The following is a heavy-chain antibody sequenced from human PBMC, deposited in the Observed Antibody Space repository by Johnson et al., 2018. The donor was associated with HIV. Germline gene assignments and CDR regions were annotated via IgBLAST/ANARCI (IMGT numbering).Heavy chain of an antibody. CDR2: INWNGGST. CDR3: ARVVMITFGGVIALDAFDI. CDR1: GFTFDDYG. D-gene: IGHD3-16*02. Sequence: MLLVESGGVVVQPGGYLRLSCAASGFTFDDYGMSWVRQAPGKGLEWVSGINWNGGSTGYADSVKGRFTISRDNAKNSLYLQMNSLRAEDTALYYCARVVMITFGGVIALDAFDIWGQGTMVTVSS. V-gene: IGHV3-20*04. J-gene: IGHJ3*02.